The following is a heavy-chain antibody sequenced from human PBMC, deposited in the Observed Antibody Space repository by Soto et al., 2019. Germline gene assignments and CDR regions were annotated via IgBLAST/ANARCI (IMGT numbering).Heavy chain of an antibody. CDR3: AKGFDYGDTKHIDH. J-gene: IGHJ4*02. D-gene: IGHD4-17*01. CDR2: ITNTGITT. CDR1: GFGFSTHA. V-gene: IGHV3-23*01. Sequence: GGSLRLSXAASGFGFSTHALSWVRQAPGKGLEWLSSITNTGITTHYADSVKGRFTISRENSRNTLHLQMNNLRVDDAAVYYCAKGFDYGDTKHIDHWGQGTLVTVSS.